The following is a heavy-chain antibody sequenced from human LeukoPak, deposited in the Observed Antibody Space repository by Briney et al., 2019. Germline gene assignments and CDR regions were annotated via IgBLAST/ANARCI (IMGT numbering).Heavy chain of an antibody. CDR1: GYTFTSYY. CDR2: INPSGGST. V-gene: IGHV1-46*01. CDR3: ARDYYDSSGYPTGLDY. Sequence: ASVKVSCKASGYTFTSYYMHWVRQAPGQGLEWMGIINPSGGSTSYAQKFQGRVTMTRDTSTSTVYMELSSLRSEDTAVYYCARDYYDSSGYPTGLDYWGQGTLVTVSS. D-gene: IGHD3-22*01. J-gene: IGHJ4*02.